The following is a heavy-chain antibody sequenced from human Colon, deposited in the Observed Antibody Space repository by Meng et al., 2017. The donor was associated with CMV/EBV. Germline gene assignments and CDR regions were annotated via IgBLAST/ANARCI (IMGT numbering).Heavy chain of an antibody. Sequence: GSLRLSCAVSGGSLSSSAYFWGWIRQPPGKGLEWIGDISYTGIPYHNPSLRSRVTISLDTSKNQFSLKLRSITAADTAIYYCAIRLETSNSFGWFDPWGQGTLVTVSS. CDR2: ISYTGIP. CDR3: AIRLETSNSFGWFDP. V-gene: IGHV4-39*07. CDR1: GGSLSSSAYF. D-gene: IGHD3-3*01. J-gene: IGHJ5*02.